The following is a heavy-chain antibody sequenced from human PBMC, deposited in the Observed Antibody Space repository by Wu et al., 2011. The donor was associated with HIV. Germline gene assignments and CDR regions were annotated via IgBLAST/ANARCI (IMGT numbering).Heavy chain of an antibody. Sequence: QVQLVQSGAEVKKPGSSVKVYCKASGGTFSSYGISWVRQAPGQGPEWMGGIIPIFGTANYAQKFQGRVTITTDESTSTVYMELSSLRSEDTAVYYCARGIPYYYDSSGYSSTPYYFDYWGQGTLVTVSS. V-gene: IGHV1-69*05. CDR2: IIPIFGTA. CDR3: ARGIPYYYDSSGYSSTPYYFDY. J-gene: IGHJ4*02. CDR1: GGTFSSYG. D-gene: IGHD3-22*01.